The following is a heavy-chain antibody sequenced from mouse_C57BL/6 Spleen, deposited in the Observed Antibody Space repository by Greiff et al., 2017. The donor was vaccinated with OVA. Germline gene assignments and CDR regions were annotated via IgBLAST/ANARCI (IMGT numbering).Heavy chain of an antibody. CDR1: GFTFTDYY. CDR2: IRNKANGYTT. CDR3: ARYNVPYYAMDY. Sequence: EVKLVESGGGLVQPGGSLSLSCAASGFTFTDYYMSWVRQPPGKALEWLGFIRNKANGYTTEYSASVKGRFTISRDNSQSILYLQMNALRAEDSATYYCARYNVPYYAMDYWGQGTSVTVSS. V-gene: IGHV7-3*01. J-gene: IGHJ4*01.